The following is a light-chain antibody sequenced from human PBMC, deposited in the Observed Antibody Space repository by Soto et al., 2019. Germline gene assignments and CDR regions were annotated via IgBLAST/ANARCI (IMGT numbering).Light chain of an antibody. CDR2: LNSDGRN. Sequence: QPVLTQSPSASASLGASVKLTCTLISGHSRYAIAWHQQRPEKGPRYLMKLNSDGRNTKADGIPDRFSGSSSGAERSLTISSLQSEDEADYYCHTWGTDSWVFGAGTKLTVL. V-gene: IGLV4-69*02. CDR3: HTWGTDSWV. CDR1: SGHSRYA. J-gene: IGLJ3*02.